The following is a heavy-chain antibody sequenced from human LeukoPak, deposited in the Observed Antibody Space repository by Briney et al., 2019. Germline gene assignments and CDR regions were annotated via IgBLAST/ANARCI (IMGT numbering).Heavy chain of an antibody. V-gene: IGHV4-61*02. CDR1: GASISSSGYF. D-gene: IGHD3-3*01. CDR3: AITFWITGWSVGFDS. J-gene: IGHJ4*02. CDR2: ISTSGST. Sequence: SETLSLTCSVSGASISSSGYFWTWIRQPAEKGLEWIGRISTSGSTTYNPSLESRVTMSLEKSKNQFSLRLTSVTAADTAVYYCAITFWITGWSVGFDSWGPGTLVAVSS.